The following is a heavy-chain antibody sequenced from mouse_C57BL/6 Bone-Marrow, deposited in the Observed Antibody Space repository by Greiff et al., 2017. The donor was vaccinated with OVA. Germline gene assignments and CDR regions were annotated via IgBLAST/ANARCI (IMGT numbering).Heavy chain of an antibody. CDR1: GYTFTSYG. Sequence: VKLMESGAELARPGASVKLSCKASGYTFTSYGISWVKQRTGQGLEWIGEIYPRSGNTYYNEKFKGKATLTADKSSSTAYMELRSLTSEDSAVYFCSPYDLYYYAMDYWGQGTSVTVSS. D-gene: IGHD2-4*01. CDR3: SPYDLYYYAMDY. CDR2: IYPRSGNT. J-gene: IGHJ4*01. V-gene: IGHV1-81*01.